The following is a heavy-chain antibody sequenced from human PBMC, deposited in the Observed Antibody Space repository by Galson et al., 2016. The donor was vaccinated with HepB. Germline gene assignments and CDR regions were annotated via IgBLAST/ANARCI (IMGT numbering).Heavy chain of an antibody. CDR2: VHYDGDTT. CDR3: AKTYGDYHIGQWDY. J-gene: IGHJ4*02. Sequence: SLRLSCAAPGFTFSNYPMSWVRQAAGKGLEWVSSVHYDGDTTYYSDSVKGRFTIFRDQSKNTVYLQMNSLRVEDTAVYYCAKTYGDYHIGQWDYWGQGTLVSVSS. CDR1: GFTFSNYP. D-gene: IGHD4-17*01. V-gene: IGHV3-23*01.